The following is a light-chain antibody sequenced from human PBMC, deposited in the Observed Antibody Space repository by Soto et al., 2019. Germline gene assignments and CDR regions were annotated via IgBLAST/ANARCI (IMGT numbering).Light chain of an antibody. CDR2: DAS. CDR1: QSLSRS. CDR3: QYRANWPLT. J-gene: IGKJ4*01. Sequence: EIVLTQSPATLSLSPGERATLSCRASQSLSRSLAWYQQKPGQAPRLLIYDASNRATGIPARFSGSGSGTDFTLTISSLEPEDFALYYCQYRANWPLTFGGGTKVEIK. V-gene: IGKV3-11*01.